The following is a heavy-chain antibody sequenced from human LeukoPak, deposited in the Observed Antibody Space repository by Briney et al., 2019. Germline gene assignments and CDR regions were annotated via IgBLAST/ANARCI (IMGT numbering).Heavy chain of an antibody. Sequence: PSETLSLTCAVYGGSFSGYYWSWIRQPPGKGLEWIGEINHSGSTNYNPSLKSRVTISVDTSKNQFSLKLSSVTAADTAVYYCARRLAGGSGNRWYYFDYWGQGTLVTVSS. J-gene: IGHJ4*02. CDR2: INHSGST. CDR3: ARRLAGGSGNRWYYFDY. CDR1: GGSFSGYY. D-gene: IGHD1-26*01. V-gene: IGHV4-34*01.